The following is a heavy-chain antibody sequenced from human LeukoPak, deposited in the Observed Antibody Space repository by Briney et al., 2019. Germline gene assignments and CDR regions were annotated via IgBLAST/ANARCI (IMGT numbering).Heavy chain of an antibody. CDR2: ISSSGSTI. Sequence: GGSLRLSCAASGFIFSSYEMNWVRQAPGKGLEWVSYISSSGSTIYYADSVKGRFTISRDNAKNSLYLQMNSLRAEDTAVYYCASTQRGDYFDYWGQGTLVTVSS. CDR3: ASTQRGDYFDY. V-gene: IGHV3-48*03. CDR1: GFIFSSYE. J-gene: IGHJ4*02. D-gene: IGHD2-15*01.